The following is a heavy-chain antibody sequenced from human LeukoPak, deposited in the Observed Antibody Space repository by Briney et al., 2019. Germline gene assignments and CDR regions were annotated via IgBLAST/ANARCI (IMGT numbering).Heavy chain of an antibody. J-gene: IGHJ6*03. V-gene: IGHV3-7*01. CDR3: AKDRCSNGIGCLYYYMDV. Sequence: GGSLRLSCAASEFTFFTYWMSWVRQAPGKGLEWVANIKQDGSEKYYVDSVKGRFTISRDNAKNSLYLQMNSLRAEDTAVYYCAKDRCSNGIGCLYYYMDVWGKGTTVTISS. CDR1: EFTFFTYW. CDR2: IKQDGSEK. D-gene: IGHD2-8*01.